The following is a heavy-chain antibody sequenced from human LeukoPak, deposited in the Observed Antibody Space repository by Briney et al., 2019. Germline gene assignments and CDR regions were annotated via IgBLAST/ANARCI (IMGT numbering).Heavy chain of an antibody. Sequence: PSETLSLTCTVSGGSISSYYWSWIRWPPGKGLEWIGYIYYSGSTNYNPSLKSRVTISVDTSKNQFSLKLSSVTAADTAVYYCARGELLAYFDYWGQGTLVTVSS. J-gene: IGHJ4*02. CDR1: GGSISSYY. V-gene: IGHV4-59*01. D-gene: IGHD3-10*01. CDR3: ARGELLAYFDY. CDR2: IYYSGST.